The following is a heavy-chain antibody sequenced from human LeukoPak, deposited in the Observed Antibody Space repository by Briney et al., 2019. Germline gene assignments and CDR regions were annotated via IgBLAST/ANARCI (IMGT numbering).Heavy chain of an antibody. CDR2: IDPSDSYT. D-gene: IGHD2-15*01. Sequence: HGESLRISCKGSGYNFTTYWISWVRQMPGKGLEWMGRIDPSDSYTNYSPSFQGHVTIPADKSISTAYLQWSSLKASDTAMYYCARHHCSGGSCYSRDFDYWGQGTLVTVSS. V-gene: IGHV5-10-1*01. J-gene: IGHJ4*02. CDR1: GYNFTTYW. CDR3: ARHHCSGGSCYSRDFDY.